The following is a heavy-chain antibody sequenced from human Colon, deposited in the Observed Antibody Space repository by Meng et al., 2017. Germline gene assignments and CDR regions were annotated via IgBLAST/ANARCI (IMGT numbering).Heavy chain of an antibody. J-gene: IGHJ5*02. CDR3: ARGIAVADNWFDP. CDR2: ISYSGST. Sequence: QGPPQDCGPGLGKPSQTLSLPCTVSGCSISSYYWSWIRQPPGKGLEWIGYISYSGSTNYNPSLKSRVTISVDTSKNRFSLRLSSVTAADTAVYYCARGIAVADNWFDPWGQGTLVTVSS. D-gene: IGHD6-19*01. V-gene: IGHV4-59*01. CDR1: GCSISSYY.